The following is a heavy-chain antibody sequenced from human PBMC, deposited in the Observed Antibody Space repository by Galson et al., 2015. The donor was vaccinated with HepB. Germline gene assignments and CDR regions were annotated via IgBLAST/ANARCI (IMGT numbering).Heavy chain of an antibody. CDR1: GFTFSSYS. V-gene: IGHV3-21*01. D-gene: IGHD3-22*01. J-gene: IGHJ4*02. CDR2: ISSSSSYI. Sequence: SLRLSCAASGFTFSSYSMNWVRQAPGKGLEWVSSISSSSSYIYYADSVKGRFTISRDNAKNSLYLQMNSLRAEDTAVYYCARVLWDYYDSSGPFDYWGQGTLVTVSS. CDR3: ARVLWDYYDSSGPFDY.